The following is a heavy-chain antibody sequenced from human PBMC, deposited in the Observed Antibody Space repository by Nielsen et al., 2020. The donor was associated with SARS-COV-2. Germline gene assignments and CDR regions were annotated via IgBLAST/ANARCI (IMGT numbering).Heavy chain of an antibody. J-gene: IGHJ4*02. Sequence: GGSLRLSCAASGFTFSSYGMHWVRQAPGKGLEWVAVISYDGSNKYYADSVKGRFTISRDNSKNTLYLQMNSLRAEDTAVYYCAREPRLIGALDYWGQGTLVTVSS. D-gene: IGHD3-10*01. CDR2: ISYDGSNK. V-gene: IGHV3-30*03. CDR1: GFTFSSYG. CDR3: AREPRLIGALDY.